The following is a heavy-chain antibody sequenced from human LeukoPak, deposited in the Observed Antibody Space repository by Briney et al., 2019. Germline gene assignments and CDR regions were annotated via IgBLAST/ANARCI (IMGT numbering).Heavy chain of an antibody. Sequence: GGSLILSCAASGFTFSSCAMSWVREAPGKGLEWVSAISGSGGSTYYADSVKGRFTISRDNSRNTLYLQMNSLRTEDTAVYYCAKDHDYDSSGPYWGQGTLVTVSS. J-gene: IGHJ4*02. V-gene: IGHV3-23*01. CDR2: ISGSGGST. D-gene: IGHD3-22*01. CDR1: GFTFSSCA. CDR3: AKDHDYDSSGPY.